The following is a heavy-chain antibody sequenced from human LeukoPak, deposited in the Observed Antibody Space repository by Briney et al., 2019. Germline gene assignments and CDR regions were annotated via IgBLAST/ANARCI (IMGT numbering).Heavy chain of an antibody. J-gene: IGHJ4*02. CDR3: VRKALGYRLGYGDY. V-gene: IGHV3-30*02. Sequence: PGGSLRLSCAASRFTFSSYGMHWVRQAPGKGLEWVAFIRYDGSNKYYADSVKGRFTVSRDSSKDTLYLQMNSLRAEDTAVYFCVRKALGYRLGYGDYWGQGALVTASS. CDR1: RFTFSSYG. CDR2: IRYDGSNK. D-gene: IGHD5-12*01.